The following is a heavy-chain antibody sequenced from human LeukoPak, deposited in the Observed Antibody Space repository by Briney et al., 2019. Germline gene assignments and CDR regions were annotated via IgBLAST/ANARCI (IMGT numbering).Heavy chain of an antibody. D-gene: IGHD3-22*01. V-gene: IGHV1-2*02. CDR3: ARSYYYDSSGYYYVN. CDR1: GYTLTGYY. Sequence: ASVKVSCKASGYTLTGYYMHWVRQAPGQGLEWMGWINPNSGGTNYAQKFQGRVTMTRDTSISTAYMELSRLRSDDTAVYYCARSYYYDSSGYYYVNWGQGTLVTVSS. J-gene: IGHJ4*02. CDR2: INPNSGGT.